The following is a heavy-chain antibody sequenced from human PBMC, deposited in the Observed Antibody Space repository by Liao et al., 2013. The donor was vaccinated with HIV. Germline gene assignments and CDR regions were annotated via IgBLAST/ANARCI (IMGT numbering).Heavy chain of an antibody. J-gene: IGHJ4*02. Sequence: QVQLQESGPGLVKPSQTLSLTCTVSGGSISSGDYYWTWIRQPPGKGLEWIGYIYYSGTTYYNPSLKSRLTISIDTSKNQFSLKLNSVTAADTAVYYCARDGYIRPFDYWGQGTLVTVSS. CDR3: ARDGYIRPFDY. CDR2: IYYSGTT. D-gene: IGHD5-24*01. V-gene: IGHV4-30-4*08. CDR1: GGSISSGDYY.